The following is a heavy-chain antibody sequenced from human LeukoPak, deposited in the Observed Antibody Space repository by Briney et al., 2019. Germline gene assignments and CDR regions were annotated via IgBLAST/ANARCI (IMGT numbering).Heavy chain of an antibody. CDR3: ARLVTGTTVINSGWFDP. Sequence: PGGSLRLSCAASGITVSGNYMARVRQAPGKGLEWASVIYSGGNTYHADSVKGRFSISRDNSKNTVYLQMNGLRVEDTAVYYCARLVTGTTVINSGWFDPWGRGTLVTVSS. V-gene: IGHV3-66*04. CDR1: GITVSGNY. D-gene: IGHD4-23*01. CDR2: IYSGGNT. J-gene: IGHJ5*02.